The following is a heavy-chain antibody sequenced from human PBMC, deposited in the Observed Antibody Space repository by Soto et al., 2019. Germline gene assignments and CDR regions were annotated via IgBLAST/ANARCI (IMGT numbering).Heavy chain of an antibody. CDR1: GATFSSYA. V-gene: IGHV1-69*13. J-gene: IGHJ6*02. CDR2: TIPIFGTA. D-gene: IGHD6-13*01. Sequence: GXPVQGCCLGSGATFSSYAVRLVRQAPGQGLEWMGGTIPIFGTAKYEQKYQGRVTITADESKSTAYVELSSLRSEERAVYYCARAYTSSWYRDQRYYYGMDAWGQATTVPISS. CDR3: ARAYTSSWYRDQRYYYGMDA.